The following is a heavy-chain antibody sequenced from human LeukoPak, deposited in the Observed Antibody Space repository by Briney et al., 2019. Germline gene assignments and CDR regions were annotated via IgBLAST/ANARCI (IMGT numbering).Heavy chain of an antibody. J-gene: IGHJ4*02. Sequence: GESLKISCKGSGYSFTSYWIGWVRQMPGKGLEWMGIIYPGDSDTRYSPSFQGQVTISAGKSISTAYLQWSSLKASDTAMYYCAISAAAVTPAFDYWGQGTLVTVSS. CDR1: GYSFTSYW. CDR3: AISAAAVTPAFDY. V-gene: IGHV5-51*01. CDR2: IYPGDSDT. D-gene: IGHD6-13*01.